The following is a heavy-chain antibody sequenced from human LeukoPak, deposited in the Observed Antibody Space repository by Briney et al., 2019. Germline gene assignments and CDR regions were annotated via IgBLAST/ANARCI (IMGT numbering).Heavy chain of an antibody. CDR2: ISSSGSTI. Sequence: QPGGSLRLSCVVSGFTFSSYAMSWVRQAPGKGLEWVSYISSSGSTIYYADSVKGRFTISRDNAKNSLYLQMNSLRAEDTAVYYCARSHRRDSPHSHLWFGEPKPNYFDYWGQGTLVTVSS. V-gene: IGHV3-48*04. CDR3: ARSHRRDSPHSHLWFGEPKPNYFDY. CDR1: GFTFSSYA. D-gene: IGHD3-10*01. J-gene: IGHJ4*02.